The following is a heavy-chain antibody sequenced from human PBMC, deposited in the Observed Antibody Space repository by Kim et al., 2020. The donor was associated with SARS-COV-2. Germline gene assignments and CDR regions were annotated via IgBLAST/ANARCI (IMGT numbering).Heavy chain of an antibody. CDR3: AKDRETRITIFGVVINY. J-gene: IGHJ6*01. CDR2: ISYDGSNK. D-gene: IGHD3-3*01. CDR1: GFTFSSYG. Sequence: GGSLRLSCAASGFTFSSYGMHWVRQAPGKGLEWVAVISYDGSNKYYADSVKGRFTISRDNSKNTLYLQMNSLRAEDTAVYYCAKDRETRITIFGVVINY. V-gene: IGHV3-30*18.